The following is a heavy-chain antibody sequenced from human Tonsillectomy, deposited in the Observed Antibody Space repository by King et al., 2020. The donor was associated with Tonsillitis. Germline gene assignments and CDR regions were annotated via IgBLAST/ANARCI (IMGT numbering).Heavy chain of an antibody. CDR2: IYPGDSDT. CDR3: ARRDWSGYYTEGTFDI. J-gene: IGHJ3*02. Sequence: QLVQSRAEVKKPGESLKIPCKGSGYSFTSYWIGWVRQMPGKGLEWMGIIYPGDSDTRYSPSFQGQVTISADKSISTAYLQWSSLKASDTAMYYRARRDWSGYYTEGTFDIWGPGTMVTVSS. V-gene: IGHV5-51*01. CDR1: GYSFTSYW. D-gene: IGHD3-3*01.